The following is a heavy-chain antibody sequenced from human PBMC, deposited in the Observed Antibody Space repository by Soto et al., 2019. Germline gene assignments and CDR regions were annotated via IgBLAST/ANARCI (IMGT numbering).Heavy chain of an antibody. V-gene: IGHV3-33*01. Sequence: GGSLRLSCAASGVTFSSYGMHWVRQAPGKGLEWVAVIWYDGSNKYYADSVKGRFTISRDNSKNTLYLQMNSLRAEDTAVYYCARAKTYYDFWSGCPPRPGYYGMDVWGQGTTVTVSS. J-gene: IGHJ6*02. D-gene: IGHD3-3*01. CDR3: ARAKTYYDFWSGCPPRPGYYGMDV. CDR1: GVTFSSYG. CDR2: IWYDGSNK.